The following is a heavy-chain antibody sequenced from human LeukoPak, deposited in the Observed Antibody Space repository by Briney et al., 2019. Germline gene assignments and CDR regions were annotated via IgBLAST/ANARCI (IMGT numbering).Heavy chain of an antibody. CDR3: AREKPLGGSGNFDY. CDR2: IYHSGST. Sequence: SETLSLTCTVSGYSISTGYYWGWIRQPPGKGLEWIGSIYHSGSTNYNPSLKSRVTISVDTSKNQFSLKLSSVTAADTAVYYCAREKPLGGSGNFDYWGQGTLVTVSS. D-gene: IGHD3-10*01. CDR1: GYSISTGYY. J-gene: IGHJ4*02. V-gene: IGHV4-38-2*02.